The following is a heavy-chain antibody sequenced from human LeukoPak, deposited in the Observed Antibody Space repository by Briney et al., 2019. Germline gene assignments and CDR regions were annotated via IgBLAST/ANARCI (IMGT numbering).Heavy chain of an antibody. CDR2: INSDGSRT. V-gene: IGHV3-74*01. CDR1: GFTFSNYW. CDR3: ARQPDY. D-gene: IGHD1-14*01. Sequence: GGSLRLSCAASGFTFSNYWMHWVRQAPGKGLVWVSHINSDGSRTNYAASVKGRFTISRDNAKNTLYLQMNSLRAEDTAVYYCARQPDYWGQGTLVSVSS. J-gene: IGHJ4*02.